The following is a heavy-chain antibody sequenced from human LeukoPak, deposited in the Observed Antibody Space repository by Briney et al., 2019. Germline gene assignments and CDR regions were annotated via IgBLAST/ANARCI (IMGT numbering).Heavy chain of an antibody. D-gene: IGHD6-19*01. J-gene: IGHJ4*02. CDR2: IHTSGST. CDR3: ARGEAVAGSVDY. V-gene: IGHV4-61*02. Sequence: SETLSLTCTVSGGSISSGSYYWSWIRQPAGKGLEWIGRIHTSGSTNYNPSLKSRVTISVDTSKNQFSLKLSSVTAADTAVYYCARGEAVAGSVDYWGQGTLVTVSS. CDR1: GGSISSGSYY.